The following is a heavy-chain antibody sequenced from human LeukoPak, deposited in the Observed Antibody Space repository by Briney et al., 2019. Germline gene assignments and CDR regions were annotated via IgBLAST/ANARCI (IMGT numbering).Heavy chain of an antibody. Sequence: GGSLRLSCAASGFTFSSYWMSWVRQAPGKGLEWVANIKQDGSEKYYVDSVKGRFTISRDNAKNSLYLQMNSLRAEDTAVYYCARSFREQFTGFDPWGQGTLVTVSS. J-gene: IGHJ5*02. CDR2: IKQDGSEK. V-gene: IGHV3-7*03. CDR1: GFTFSSYW. CDR3: ARSFREQFTGFDP. D-gene: IGHD3-10*01.